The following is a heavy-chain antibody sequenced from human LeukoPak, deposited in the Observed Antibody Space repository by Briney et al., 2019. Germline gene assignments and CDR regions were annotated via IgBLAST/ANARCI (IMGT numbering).Heavy chain of an antibody. CDR1: GFTFSSYA. J-gene: IGHJ4*02. V-gene: IGHV3-23*01. Sequence: TGGSLRLSCAASGFTFSSYAMSWVRQAPGKGLEWVSAISGSGGSTYYADSVKGRFTISRDNAKNSLYLQMNSLRAEDTAVYYCARDIIVGATAFDYWGQGTLVTVSS. CDR3: ARDIIVGATAFDY. D-gene: IGHD1-26*01. CDR2: ISGSGGST.